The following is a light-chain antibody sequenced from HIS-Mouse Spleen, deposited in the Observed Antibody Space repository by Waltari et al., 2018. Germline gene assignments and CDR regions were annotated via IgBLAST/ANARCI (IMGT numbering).Light chain of an antibody. V-gene: IGLV2-23*01. J-gene: IGLJ2*01. Sequence: QSALTQPASVSVSPGQSITISCTGTSSDVGGYNLVSWYQQHPGKAPKLMIYEGSKRPSGVSNRFSGSKSGNTASLTISGLQAEDEADYYCCSYAGSMVFGGGTKLTVL. CDR3: CSYAGSMV. CDR1: SSDVGGYNL. CDR2: EGS.